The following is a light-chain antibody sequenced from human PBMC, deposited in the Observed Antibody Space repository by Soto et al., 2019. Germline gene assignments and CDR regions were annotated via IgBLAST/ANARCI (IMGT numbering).Light chain of an antibody. CDR1: SSDIGGSNY. V-gene: IGLV2-14*03. Sequence: QSVLTQPASVSGSPGQSITISCAGTSSDIGGSNYVAWYQQHPGKAPKLMIYGVSNRPSGVSNRFSGSKSGNTASLPISGLQAEAEADYFCYSSRSSSSTFYVFGTGTKLTVL. CDR2: GVS. J-gene: IGLJ1*01. CDR3: YSSRSSSSTFYV.